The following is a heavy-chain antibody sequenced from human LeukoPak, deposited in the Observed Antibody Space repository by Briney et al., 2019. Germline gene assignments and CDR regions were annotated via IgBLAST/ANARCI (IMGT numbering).Heavy chain of an antibody. CDR2: INPSGGST. CDR1: GYTFTSYY. CDR3: ARAYSFYFGVDY. V-gene: IGHV1-46*01. J-gene: IGHJ4*02. Sequence: ASVKVSCKASGYTFTSYYMHWVRQAPGQGLEWMGIINPSGGSTSYAQKFQGRVTMTRDMSTSTVCMELSSLRSEDTAVYYCARAYSFYFGVDYWGQGTLVTVSS. D-gene: IGHD3-16*01.